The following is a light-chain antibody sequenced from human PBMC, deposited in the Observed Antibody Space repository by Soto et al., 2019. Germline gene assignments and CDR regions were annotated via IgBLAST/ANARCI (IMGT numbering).Light chain of an antibody. Sequence: EIVLTQSPGTLSLSPGERATLSCRASQSVSSTYLAWYQQRPGQTPKLLIYEASTRATGIPDRFSGSGSGTDYTLTIGRLEPEDFAVYYCQQYGNSPQTFGQGTKVDI. CDR1: QSVSSTY. J-gene: IGKJ1*01. CDR3: QQYGNSPQT. V-gene: IGKV3-20*01. CDR2: EAS.